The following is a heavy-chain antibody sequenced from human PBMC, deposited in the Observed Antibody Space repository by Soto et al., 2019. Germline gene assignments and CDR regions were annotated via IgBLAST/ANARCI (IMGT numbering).Heavy chain of an antibody. J-gene: IGHJ5*02. Sequence: ASVKVSCKASGYTFTGYYMHWVRQAPGQGLEWMGWINPNSGGTNYAQKFQGRVTMTRNTSISTAYMELSSLRSEDTAVYYCARGRGELRYLDWLPDNWFDPWGQGTLVTVSS. CDR3: ARGRGELRYLDWLPDNWFDP. V-gene: IGHV1-2*02. D-gene: IGHD3-9*01. CDR1: GYTFTGYY. CDR2: INPNSGGT.